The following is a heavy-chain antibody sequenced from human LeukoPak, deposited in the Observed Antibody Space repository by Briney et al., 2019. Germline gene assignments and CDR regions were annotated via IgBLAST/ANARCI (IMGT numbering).Heavy chain of an antibody. V-gene: IGHV4-4*07. J-gene: IGHJ3*02. CDR1: GGSISSYY. CDR2: IYARGST. D-gene: IGHD2-15*01. CDR3: ARGRYCSADICSGGDAFDI. Sequence: SETLSLTCTVSGGSISSYYWSWIRQPAGKGLEWIGRIYARGSTNYNPSLKSRVTISGDTSKNQFSLKLRSVTAADTAVYYCARGRYCSADICSGGDAFDIWGQGTMVFVSS.